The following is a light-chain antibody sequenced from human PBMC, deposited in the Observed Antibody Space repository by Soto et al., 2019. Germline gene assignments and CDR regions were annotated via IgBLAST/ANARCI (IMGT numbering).Light chain of an antibody. CDR2: PAS. J-gene: IGKJ2*01. Sequence: IPLTQSQSFLSASVGDRVTVTCRASQDISTYLAWFQQNPGKAPQLLVYPASTLQGGVPSRFSGRGSGTEFSLTISRPQPEEFATYYCQQIRTYPYTFGQGTKWDIK. V-gene: IGKV1-9*01. CDR1: QDISTY. CDR3: QQIRTYPYT.